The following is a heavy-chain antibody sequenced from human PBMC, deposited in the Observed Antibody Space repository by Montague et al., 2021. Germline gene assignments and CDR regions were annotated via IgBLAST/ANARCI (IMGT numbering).Heavy chain of an antibody. D-gene: IGHD3-10*01. Sequence: SETLSLTCGVYGGPFSGYFWTWIRQPPGKGLEWVGEINHSVDANYNASLESRVAMTVDTSKRQFSLRLTSLTAADTAIYYCARDTWFRENLSSLYYYGIDVWGQGTTVTVSS. CDR2: INHSVDA. CDR1: GGPFSGYF. CDR3: ARDTWFRENLSSLYYYGIDV. V-gene: IGHV4-34*01. J-gene: IGHJ6*02.